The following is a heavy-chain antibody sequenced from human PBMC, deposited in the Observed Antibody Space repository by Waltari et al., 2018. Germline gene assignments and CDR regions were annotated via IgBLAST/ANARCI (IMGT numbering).Heavy chain of an antibody. CDR3: ATIPKRSGYGAAY. CDR1: GGTFSGYY. J-gene: IGHJ4*02. Sequence: QVQLQQWGAGLLKPSETLSLTCAVYGGTFSGYYWSWIRQPPGKGLEWIGEINHSGSTNYNPSLKSRVTISVDTSKNQFSLKLSSVTAADTAVYYCATIPKRSGYGAAYWGQGTLVTVSS. V-gene: IGHV4-34*08. D-gene: IGHD5-12*01. CDR2: INHSGST.